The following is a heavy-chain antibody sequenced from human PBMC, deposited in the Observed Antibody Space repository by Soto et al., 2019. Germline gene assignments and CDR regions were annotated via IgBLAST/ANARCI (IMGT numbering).Heavy chain of an antibody. Sequence: PGESLKISCKASGYIIKNYWIGRVRQMPGQGLEWMGIIFPDDSDTRYSPSFQGHVTTSVDKSISTAYVQWSSLKASDSAIYYCFRGGVTSRTFDYWGQGTLVTVSS. V-gene: IGHV5-51*01. CDR1: GYIIKNYW. J-gene: IGHJ4*02. CDR2: IFPDDSDT. CDR3: FRGGVTSRTFDY. D-gene: IGHD3-16*01.